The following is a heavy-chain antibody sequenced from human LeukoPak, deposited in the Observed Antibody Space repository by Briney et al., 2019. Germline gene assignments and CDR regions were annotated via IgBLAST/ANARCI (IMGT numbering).Heavy chain of an antibody. CDR3: ARRSRGYYYGSGSYFPLDY. V-gene: IGHV1-69*05. J-gene: IGHJ4*02. CDR1: GGTFSSYA. Sequence: SVKVSCKASGGTFSSYAISWVRQAPGQGLEWMGGIIPIFGTANYAQKFQGRVTITTDESTSTAYMELSSLRSEDTAVYYCARRSRGYYYGSGSYFPLDYWGQGTLVTVSS. CDR2: IIPIFGTA. D-gene: IGHD3-10*01.